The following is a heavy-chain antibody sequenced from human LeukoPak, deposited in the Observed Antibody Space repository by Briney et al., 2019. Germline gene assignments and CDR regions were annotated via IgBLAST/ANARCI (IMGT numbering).Heavy chain of an antibody. CDR2: IDCSGST. J-gene: IGHJ6*04. CDR3: ARPPGIAVAWFDP. Sequence: SETLSLTCTVSGGSISSSSYYWGWIRQPPGKGLEWIGNIDCSGSTYYNPSLKSRVTLSVDTSKDQFFLRLSSVTAADTAIYYCARPPGIAVAWFDPWGKGTTVTISS. CDR1: GGSISSSSYY. V-gene: IGHV4-39*01. D-gene: IGHD6-19*01.